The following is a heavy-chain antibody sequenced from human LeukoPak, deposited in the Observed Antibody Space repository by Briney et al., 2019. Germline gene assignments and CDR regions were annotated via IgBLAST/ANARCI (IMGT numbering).Heavy chain of an antibody. Sequence: SETLSLTCTVSGGSISSYYWSWIRQPPGKGLEWIGYIYYIWSTNYNPSLKSRVTISVDTSTSPFSLRLSSVTAAHTALYYCARLLTYYYDSSGYFNWSDPWGQGTLVTVSS. V-gene: IGHV4-59*08. J-gene: IGHJ5*02. CDR2: IYYIWST. D-gene: IGHD3-22*01. CDR3: ARLLTYYYDSSGYFNWSDP. CDR1: GGSISSYY.